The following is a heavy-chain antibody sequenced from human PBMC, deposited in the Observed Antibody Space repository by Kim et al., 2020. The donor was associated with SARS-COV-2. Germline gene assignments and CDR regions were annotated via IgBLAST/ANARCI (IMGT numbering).Heavy chain of an antibody. CDR1: GGSISSGGYY. V-gene: IGHV4-31*03. J-gene: IGHJ5*02. Sequence: SETLSLTCTVSGGSISSGGYYWSWIRQHPGKGLEWIGYIYYSGSTYYNPSLKSRVTISVDTSKNQFSLKLSSVTAADTAVYYCARDVPYYYDSSGYRSPGWFDPWGQGTLVTVSS. CDR2: IYYSGST. D-gene: IGHD3-22*01. CDR3: ARDVPYYYDSSGYRSPGWFDP.